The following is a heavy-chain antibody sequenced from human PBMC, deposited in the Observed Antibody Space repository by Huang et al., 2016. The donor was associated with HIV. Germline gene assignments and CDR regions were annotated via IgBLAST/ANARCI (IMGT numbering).Heavy chain of an antibody. Sequence: QVQLVESGGGLVKPGGSLRLSCAASGFPFSDYYRSWIRQAPGKGLEWVSVISSSGSDIYYTDSVKGRFTISRDNAKNSLYLQMNSLRAEDTAVYYCARSSGELGAPHNWGQGTLVTVSS. CDR2: ISSSGSDI. D-gene: IGHD1-26*01. V-gene: IGHV3-11*01. J-gene: IGHJ4*02. CDR1: GFPFSDYY. CDR3: ARSSGELGAPHN.